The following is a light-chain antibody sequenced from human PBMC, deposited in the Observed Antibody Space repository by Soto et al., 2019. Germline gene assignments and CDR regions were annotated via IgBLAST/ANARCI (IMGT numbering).Light chain of an antibody. J-gene: IGKJ4*01. V-gene: IGKV1-5*01. CDR1: QSISSW. CDR2: DAS. Sequence: DIHMTQSPSTLAASVGDRVTITCRASQSISSWLAWYQQKPGKAPKLLIYDASSLESGVPSRFSGSGSGTEFTLTISSLQPDDFATYYCQQYNSYSPRLTFGGGTKVDIK. CDR3: QQYNSYSPRLT.